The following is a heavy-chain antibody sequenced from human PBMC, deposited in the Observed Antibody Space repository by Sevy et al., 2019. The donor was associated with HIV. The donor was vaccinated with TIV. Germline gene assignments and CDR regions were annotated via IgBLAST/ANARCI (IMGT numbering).Heavy chain of an antibody. D-gene: IGHD3-10*01. CDR2: ISYSGST. CDR3: ASGSDYNNFDY. J-gene: IGHJ4*02. V-gene: IGHV4-31*03. CDR1: GDSITSPDYY. Sequence: SETLSLTCTVSGDSITSPDYYWTWIRQRPGKGLEWIGYISYSGSTFYKSSLRSRITISIDTSKNQFSLTLRSVTAADTAVYYCASGSDYNNFDYWGQGSLVTVSS.